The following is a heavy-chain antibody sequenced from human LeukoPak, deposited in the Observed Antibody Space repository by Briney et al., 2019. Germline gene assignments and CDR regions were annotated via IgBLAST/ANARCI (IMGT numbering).Heavy chain of an antibody. CDR2: IYSGGST. CDR3: ARDPPGIAASGTYY. CDR1: GFTVSSNY. J-gene: IGHJ4*02. D-gene: IGHD6-13*01. V-gene: IGHV3-53*01. Sequence: GGSLRLSCAASGFTVSSNYMCWVRQAPGKGLEWVSVIYSGGSTYYADSVKGRFTISRDSSKNTLFLQMNSLRVEDTAVYYCARDPPGIAASGTYYWGQGTLVTVSS.